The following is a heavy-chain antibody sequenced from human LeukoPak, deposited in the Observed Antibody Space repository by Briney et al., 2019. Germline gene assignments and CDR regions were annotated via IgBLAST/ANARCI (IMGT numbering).Heavy chain of an antibody. V-gene: IGHV1-69*13. CDR3: ARTGVVVVPAAIVLGRDNYYMDV. D-gene: IGHD2-2*02. CDR2: ILPIFGTA. Sequence: SVKVSCKASGGTFSSYAISGVRQAPGQGLEWMGGILPIFGTANYAQKFKGRVTITADESTSTAYMELSSLRSEDTAVYYCARTGVVVVPAAIVLGRDNYYMDVWGKGTTVTVSS. CDR1: GGTFSSYA. J-gene: IGHJ6*03.